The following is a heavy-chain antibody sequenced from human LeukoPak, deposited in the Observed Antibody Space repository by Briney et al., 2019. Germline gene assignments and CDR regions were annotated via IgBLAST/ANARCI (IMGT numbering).Heavy chain of an antibody. Sequence: SETLSLTCTASGGSISSYYWSWIRQPAGKGLEWIGRIYTSGSTNYNPSLKSRVTMSVDTSKNQFSLKLSSVTAADTAVYYCARDPSSDYGSGVLLYFDYWGQGTLVTVSS. CDR3: ARDPSSDYGSGVLLYFDY. D-gene: IGHD3-10*01. CDR1: GGSISSYY. CDR2: IYTSGST. J-gene: IGHJ4*02. V-gene: IGHV4-4*07.